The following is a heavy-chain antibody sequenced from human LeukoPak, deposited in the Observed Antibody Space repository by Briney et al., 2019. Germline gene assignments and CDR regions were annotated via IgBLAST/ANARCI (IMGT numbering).Heavy chain of an antibody. CDR2: VGTNDDT. CDR3: TREWRGIASHYHGMDV. Sequence: GESLRLSCFASGFSVTSFDMYWVRHAAGRGLEWVSSVGTNDDTFYLGSVKGRFIISRENAKNSFSLQMNNLRVEDTAVYYCTREWRGIASHYHGMDVWGQGTTVTVSS. V-gene: IGHV3-13*01. D-gene: IGHD6-6*01. CDR1: GFSVTSFD. J-gene: IGHJ6*02.